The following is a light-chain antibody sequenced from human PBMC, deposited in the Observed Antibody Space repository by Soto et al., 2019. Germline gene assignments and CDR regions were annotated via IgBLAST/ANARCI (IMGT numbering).Light chain of an antibody. J-gene: IGKJ1*01. Sequence: DIQMTQSPSTLSASVGYRVTITCRSSQSFNTWLAWYQQKPGKAPQALIYDASSLKSGVPSRFSGNGSGTEFTLTISSLQPDDFATYYCQQYNSYSWTFGQGTKVDIK. V-gene: IGKV1-5*01. CDR2: DAS. CDR1: QSFNTW. CDR3: QQYNSYSWT.